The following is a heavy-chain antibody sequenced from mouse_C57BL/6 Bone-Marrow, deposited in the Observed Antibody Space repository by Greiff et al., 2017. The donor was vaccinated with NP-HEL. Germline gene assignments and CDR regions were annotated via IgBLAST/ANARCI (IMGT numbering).Heavy chain of an antibody. Sequence: QVQLQQPGAELVKPGASVKLSCKASGYTFTSYWMHWVKQRPGRGLEWMGRIDPDSGGTKYNEKFKSKATLTVDKPSSTAYMQLSSLTSEDSAVDQCSRYYYGSTLDYFDYWGQGTTLTVSS. J-gene: IGHJ2*01. CDR3: SRYYYGSTLDYFDY. CDR1: GYTFTSYW. V-gene: IGHV1-72*01. D-gene: IGHD1-1*01. CDR2: IDPDSGGT.